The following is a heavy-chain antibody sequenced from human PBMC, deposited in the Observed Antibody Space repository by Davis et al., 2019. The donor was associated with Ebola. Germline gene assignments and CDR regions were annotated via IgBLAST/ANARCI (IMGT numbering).Heavy chain of an antibody. V-gene: IGHV1-69*06. CDR2: IIPIFGTA. Sequence: AASVKVSCKASGGTFSSYAISWVRQAPGQGLEWMGGIIPIFGTANYAQKFQGRVTITADKSTSTAYMELRSLRSDDTAVYYCARVGWGGDYWGQGTLVTVSS. D-gene: IGHD3-10*01. CDR1: GGTFSSYA. CDR3: ARVGWGGDY. J-gene: IGHJ4*02.